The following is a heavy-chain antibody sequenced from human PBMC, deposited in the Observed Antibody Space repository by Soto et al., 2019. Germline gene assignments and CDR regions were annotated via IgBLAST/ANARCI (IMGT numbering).Heavy chain of an antibody. D-gene: IGHD1-20*01. V-gene: IGHV4-59*01. Sequence: QVHLQESGPGLVRPSETLSLTCTVSGVSLKTYYWSWIRLPPGGGLEWIGYIFSSGSPNSNPSLRSRVTLSVETSNNQCSLKMSSVTAADTAVYYCARVAGISYYNNMDVWGKGTTVTVSS. J-gene: IGHJ6*03. CDR2: IFSSGSP. CDR1: GVSLKTYY. CDR3: ARVAGISYYNNMDV.